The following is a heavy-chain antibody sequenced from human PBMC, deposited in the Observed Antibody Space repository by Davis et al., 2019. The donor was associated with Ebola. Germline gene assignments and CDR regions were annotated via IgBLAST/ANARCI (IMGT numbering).Heavy chain of an antibody. CDR3: ARYCSGGSCYSGHYYYYGMDV. CDR2: IYYSGST. CDR1: GGSISSGDYY. Sequence: PSETLSLTCTVSGGSISSGDYYWSWIRQPPGKGLEWIGYIYYSGSTYYNPSLKSRVTISVDTSKNQFSLKLTSVTAADTAVYYCARYCSGGSCYSGHYYYYGMDVWGKGTTVTVSS. V-gene: IGHV4-30-4*01. J-gene: IGHJ6*04. D-gene: IGHD2-15*01.